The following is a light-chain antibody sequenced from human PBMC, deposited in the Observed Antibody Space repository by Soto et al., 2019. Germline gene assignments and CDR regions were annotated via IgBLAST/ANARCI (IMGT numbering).Light chain of an antibody. Sequence: SVLTQPASVSGSPGQSNTISCTGTRSDVGGYNYVSWYQQHPGKAPKLMIYDVSNRPSGVSNRFSGSKSGNTASLTISGLQAEDEADYYCSSYTSTLRYVFGTGTKVTVL. J-gene: IGLJ1*01. CDR1: RSDVGGYNY. CDR2: DVS. CDR3: SSYTSTLRYV. V-gene: IGLV2-14*01.